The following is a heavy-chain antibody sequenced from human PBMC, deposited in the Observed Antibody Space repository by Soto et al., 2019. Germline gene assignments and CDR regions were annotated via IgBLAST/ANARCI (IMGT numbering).Heavy chain of an antibody. V-gene: IGHV3-30-3*01. J-gene: IGHJ4*02. D-gene: IGHD6-13*01. CDR2: ISYDGSNK. Sequence: QVQLVESGGGVVQPGRSLRLSCAASVFTFSSYAMHWVRQAPGKGLEWVAVISYDGSNKYYADSVKGRFTISRDNSKNTLYLQMNSLRAEDTAVYYCARDRIRAAAGYFDYWGQGTLVTVSS. CDR3: ARDRIRAAAGYFDY. CDR1: VFTFSSYA.